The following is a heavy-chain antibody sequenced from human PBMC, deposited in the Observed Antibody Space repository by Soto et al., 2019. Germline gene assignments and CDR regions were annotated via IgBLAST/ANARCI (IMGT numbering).Heavy chain of an antibody. J-gene: IGHJ4*02. CDR2: IRPYNGNT. V-gene: IGHV1-18*01. CDR1: GYTFTSYG. CDR3: ARDAPPEDY. Sequence: QVQLVQSGAEVKKPGASVKVSCKASGYTFTSYGISWVRQAPGQGLEWMGWIRPYNGNTNYAQKLQGRVTMTTDTATRTAYMELRRLRSDDTAVYYCARDAPPEDYWGQGTLVTVSS.